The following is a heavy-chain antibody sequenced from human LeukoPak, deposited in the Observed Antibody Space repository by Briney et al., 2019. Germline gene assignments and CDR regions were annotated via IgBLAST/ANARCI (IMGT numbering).Heavy chain of an antibody. CDR1: GFTFSSYA. CDR3: ARVPSLGSSRGYFDY. J-gene: IGHJ4*02. V-gene: IGHV3-30-3*01. CDR2: ISYDGSNK. D-gene: IGHD6-6*01. Sequence: GGSLRLSCAASGFTFSSYAMHRVRQAPGKGLEWVAVISYDGSNKYYADSVKGRFTISRDNSKNTLYLQMNSLRAEDTAVYYCARVPSLGSSRGYFDYWGQGTLVTVSS.